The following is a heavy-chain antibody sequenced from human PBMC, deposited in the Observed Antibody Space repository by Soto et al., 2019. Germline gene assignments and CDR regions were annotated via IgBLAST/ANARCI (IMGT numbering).Heavy chain of an antibody. J-gene: IGHJ6*02. Sequence: ASVKVSCKASGYTFTSYGISWVLQAPGQGLEWMGWISAYNGNTNYAQKLQGRVTMATDTSTSTAYMELRSLRSDDTAVYYCASRGGYDGNYYYYGMDVWGQGTTVTVSS. V-gene: IGHV1-18*01. D-gene: IGHD5-12*01. CDR3: ASRGGYDGNYYYYGMDV. CDR1: GYTFTSYG. CDR2: ISAYNGNT.